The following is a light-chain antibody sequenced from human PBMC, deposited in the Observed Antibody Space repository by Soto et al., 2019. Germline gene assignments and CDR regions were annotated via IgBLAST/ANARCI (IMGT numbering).Light chain of an antibody. Sequence: EIVVTQSPASLSLSPEERATLSCSASQSVESYLVWYQQKPGQAPRLLIFGASNRATGIPARLSGSGSGTDLTITINSMETDDFAVYYCQQRDSWPITFGHGTRLEI. J-gene: IGKJ5*01. CDR1: QSVESY. V-gene: IGKV3-11*01. CDR2: GAS. CDR3: QQRDSWPIT.